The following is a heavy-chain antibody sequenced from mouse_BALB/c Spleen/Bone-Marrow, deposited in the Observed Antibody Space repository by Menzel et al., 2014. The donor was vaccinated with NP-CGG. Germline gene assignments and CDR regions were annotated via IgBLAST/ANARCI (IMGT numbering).Heavy chain of an antibody. CDR1: GYTSTDYV. D-gene: IGHD4-1*01. J-gene: IGHJ2*01. Sequence: VQRVESGPELVKPGASVKMSCKASGYTSTDYVISWVKRRTGQGLEWIGEIYPGSGSTYYNEKFKGKATLTADKSSNTAYMQLSSLTSEDSAVYFCATGTDYWGQGTTLTVSS. CDR2: IYPGSGST. CDR3: ATGTDY. V-gene: IGHV1-77*01.